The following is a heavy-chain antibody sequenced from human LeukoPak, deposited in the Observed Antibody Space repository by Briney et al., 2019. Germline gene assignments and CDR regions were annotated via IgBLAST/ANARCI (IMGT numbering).Heavy chain of an antibody. CDR1: GGSISSSSYY. CDR3: ARRITMVRGVIIKGWFDP. Sequence: SETLSLTCTVSGGSISSSSYYWGWIRQPPGKGLEWIGSIYYSGSTYYNPSLKSRVTISVDTSKNQFSLKLSSVTAADTAVYYCARRITMVRGVIIKGWFDPWGQGTLVTVSS. J-gene: IGHJ5*02. CDR2: IYYSGST. V-gene: IGHV4-39*07. D-gene: IGHD3-10*01.